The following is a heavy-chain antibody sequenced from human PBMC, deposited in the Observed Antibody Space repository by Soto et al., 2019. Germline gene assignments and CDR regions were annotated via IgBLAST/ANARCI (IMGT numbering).Heavy chain of an antibody. D-gene: IGHD3-3*01. V-gene: IGHV1-3*01. Sequence: ASVKVSCKASGYTFTSYAMHWVRQAPGQRLEWMGWINAGNGNTKYSQKFQGRVTITRDTSASTAYMELSSLRSEDTAVYYCARDPTSYYDFWSGYFAAPYGMDVWGQGTTVTVSS. CDR1: GYTFTSYA. CDR3: ARDPTSYYDFWSGYFAAPYGMDV. CDR2: INAGNGNT. J-gene: IGHJ6*02.